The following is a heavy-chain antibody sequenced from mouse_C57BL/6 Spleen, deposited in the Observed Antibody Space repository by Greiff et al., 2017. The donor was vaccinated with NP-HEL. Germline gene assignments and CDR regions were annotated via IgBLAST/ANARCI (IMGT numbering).Heavy chain of an antibody. CDR3: ASYDYDGNFDY. CDR1: GFTFSDYG. D-gene: IGHD2-4*01. Sequence: EVKLVESGGGLVKPGGSLKLSCAASGFTFSDYGMHWVRQAPEKGLEWVAYISSGSSTIYYADTVKGRFTISRDNAKNNLFLQMTSLRSEDTAMYYCASYDYDGNFDYWGQGTTLTVSS. V-gene: IGHV5-17*01. CDR2: ISSGSSTI. J-gene: IGHJ2*01.